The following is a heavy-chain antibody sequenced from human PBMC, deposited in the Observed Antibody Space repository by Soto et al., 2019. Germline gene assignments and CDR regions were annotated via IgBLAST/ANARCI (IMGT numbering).Heavy chain of an antibody. V-gene: IGHV3-66*01. Sequence: SLRLSCAASGFTVSSSYMSWVRQAPGKGLEWVSVIYSGGSTYYADSVKGRFSISRDNSKNTLYLQMNSLRAEDTAVYYCARSPEYYPWFDPWGQGTLVTVYS. CDR1: GFTVSSSY. J-gene: IGHJ5*02. D-gene: IGHD3-10*01. CDR3: ARSPEYYPWFDP. CDR2: IYSGGST.